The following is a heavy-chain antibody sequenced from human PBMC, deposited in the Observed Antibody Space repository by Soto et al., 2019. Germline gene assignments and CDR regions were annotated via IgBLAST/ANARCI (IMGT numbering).Heavy chain of an antibody. CDR1: GFTFSSYA. CDR3: VKFLSALGRSRTWFDP. V-gene: IGHV3-23*01. D-gene: IGHD3-16*01. J-gene: IGHJ5*02. CDR2: ISGSGGST. Sequence: GGSLRLSCAASGFTFSSYAMSWVRQAPGKGLEWVSAISGSGGSTYYADSVKGRFTISRDNSKNTLYLQMNSLRAEDTAVYYCVKFLSALGRSRTWFDPWGQGTLDSVSS.